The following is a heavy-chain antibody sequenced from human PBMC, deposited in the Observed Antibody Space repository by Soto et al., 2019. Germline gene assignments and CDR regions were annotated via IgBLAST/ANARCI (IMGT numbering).Heavy chain of an antibody. CDR3: ARHGGDTTDAFDV. Sequence: QVQLQESGPGLVKPSETLSLTCTVSGGSMRSYYWSWIRQPPGAGLEWIAYIYYTGSTTNYNPSLRSRVAISVDTSKNQVSLKLSSVTAADTAVYYCARHGGDTTDAFDVWGQATMVTVFS. CDR2: IYYTGSTT. V-gene: IGHV4-59*08. CDR1: GGSMRSYY. D-gene: IGHD2-21*01. J-gene: IGHJ3*01.